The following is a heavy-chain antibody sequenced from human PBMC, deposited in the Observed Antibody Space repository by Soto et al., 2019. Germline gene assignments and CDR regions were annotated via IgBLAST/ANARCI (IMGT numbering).Heavy chain of an antibody. CDR2: ISAYNGYT. Sequence: QVQLVQSGGEVVKPGASVQVSCKASGYIFTSYGITWVRQAPGQGLEWMGWISAYNGYTHYAQKLQGRVTLTTDTSTSTAYMELRSLISDDTAVYFCARDQGGDYWGQGTLVTVSS. CDR3: ARDQGGDY. J-gene: IGHJ4*02. V-gene: IGHV1-18*04. CDR1: GYIFTSYG.